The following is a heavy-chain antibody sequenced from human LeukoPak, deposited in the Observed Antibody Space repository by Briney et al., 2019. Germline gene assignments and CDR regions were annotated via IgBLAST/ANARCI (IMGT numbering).Heavy chain of an antibody. J-gene: IGHJ4*02. CDR2: IRSKANSYAT. CDR1: GFTFSGSA. V-gene: IGHV3-73*01. D-gene: IGHD6-13*01. Sequence: GGSLRLSCAASGFTFSGSAMHWVRQASGKGLEWVGRIRSKANSYATAYAASVKGRFTISRDDSKNTAYLQMNSLKTEDTAVYYCTRYSSVWYYFDYWGQGTLVTDSS. CDR3: TRYSSVWYYFDY.